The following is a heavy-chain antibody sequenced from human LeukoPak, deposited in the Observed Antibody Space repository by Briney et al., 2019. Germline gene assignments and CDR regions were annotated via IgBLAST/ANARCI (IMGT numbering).Heavy chain of an antibody. V-gene: IGHV4-38-2*01. CDR2: IYHSEST. CDR1: GYSISSGYY. D-gene: IGHD6-6*01. Sequence: SETLSLTCAVSGYSISSGYYWGWIRQPPGKGLEWIGSIYHSESTYYNPSLKSRVTISVDTSKNQFSLKLSSVTAADTAVYYCAMYSISSAGGRTSKGIVYRFDPWGQGTLVTVSS. J-gene: IGHJ5*02. CDR3: AMYSISSAGGRTSKGIVYRFDP.